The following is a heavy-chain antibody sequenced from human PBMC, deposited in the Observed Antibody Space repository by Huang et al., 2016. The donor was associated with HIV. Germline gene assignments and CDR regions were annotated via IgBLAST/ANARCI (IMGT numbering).Heavy chain of an antibody. CDR1: GGSVRSDNYY. Sequence: QLQLQESGPGLVKPSETLSLTCTVSGGSVRSDNYYWGWIRQPPGKGLGWIGRIYYSGSTYSNPSLKSRVTITVDTSKNQFSLKMRSVTAADTAVYYCARLPGSITMIRGVITDPYWGQGTLVTVSS. V-gene: IGHV4-39*01. CDR2: IYYSGST. CDR3: ARLPGSITMIRGVITDPY. D-gene: IGHD3-10*01. J-gene: IGHJ4*02.